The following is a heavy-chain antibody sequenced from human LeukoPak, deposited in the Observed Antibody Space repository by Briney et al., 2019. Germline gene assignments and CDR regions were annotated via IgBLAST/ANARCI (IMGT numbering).Heavy chain of an antibody. D-gene: IGHD6-19*01. CDR1: GYSFTSYW. CDR3: ARTPVWLVQHNYYMDV. CDR2: IYPGDSDT. V-gene: IGHV5-51*01. J-gene: IGHJ6*03. Sequence: GESLKISCKGSGYSFTSYWIGWVRQMPGKGLEWMGIIYPGDSDTRYSPSFQGQVTISADKSISTAYLQWSSLKASDTAMYYCARTPVWLVQHNYYMDVWGKGTTVTVSS.